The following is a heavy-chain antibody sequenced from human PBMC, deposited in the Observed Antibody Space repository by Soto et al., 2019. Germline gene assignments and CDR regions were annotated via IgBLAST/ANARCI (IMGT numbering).Heavy chain of an antibody. CDR1: GFTFSSYA. J-gene: IGHJ3*02. D-gene: IGHD1-26*01. CDR3: VRDDKWAFDI. CDR2: ISVGSGSI. V-gene: IGHV3-48*02. Sequence: EVQLVESGGGLIQPGKSRRVSCAASGFTFSSYAMNWVRQAPGKGLEWISYISVGSGSIFYADSVQGRFTISRDDAQNSVFLQMNTLTDEDTAIYYCVRDDKWAFDIWGQGTTVIVSS.